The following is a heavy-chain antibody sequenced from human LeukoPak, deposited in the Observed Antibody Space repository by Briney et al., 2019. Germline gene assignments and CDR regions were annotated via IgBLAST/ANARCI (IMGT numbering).Heavy chain of an antibody. CDR2: IKQDGSEK. D-gene: IGHD6-13*01. J-gene: IGHJ3*02. Sequence: PGGSRRLSCAASGFTFSSYWMSWVRQAPGKGLEWVVNIKQDGSEKYYVDSVKGRFTISRDNAKNSLYLPMNSLRAEDTAVYYCARVLWLYSSSWILGGFDIWGQGTMVTVSS. CDR3: ARVLWLYSSSWILGGFDI. V-gene: IGHV3-7*01. CDR1: GFTFSSYW.